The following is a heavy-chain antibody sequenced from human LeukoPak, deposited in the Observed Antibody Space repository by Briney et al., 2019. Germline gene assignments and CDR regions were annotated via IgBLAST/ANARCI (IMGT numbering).Heavy chain of an antibody. Sequence: ASVKVSCKASGYTFTSYYMHWVRQAPGQGLEWMGIINPSGGSTSYAQKFQGRVTMTRDTSISTAYMELSRLRSDDTAVYYCARSTRRLGYCSSTSCYGGDFWGQGTLVTVSS. V-gene: IGHV1-46*01. J-gene: IGHJ4*02. CDR1: GYTFTSYY. CDR3: ARSTRRLGYCSSTSCYGGDF. CDR2: INPSGGST. D-gene: IGHD2-2*01.